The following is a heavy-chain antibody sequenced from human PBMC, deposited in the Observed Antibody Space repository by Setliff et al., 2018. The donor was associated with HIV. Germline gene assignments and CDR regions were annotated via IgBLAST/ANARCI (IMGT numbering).Heavy chain of an antibody. CDR3: ARQPTDTSGYNNWFDS. CDR2: IYPGDSDT. CDR1: GYTFTNYW. J-gene: IGHJ5*01. V-gene: IGHV5-51*01. Sequence: GESLKISCRGSGYTFTNYWIGWVRQMPGRGLEWMGIIYPGDSDTRYSPLFEGQVTMSADKSINTAYLQWNSLKASDTAMYYCARQPTDTSGYNNWFDSWGQGTLVTVSS. D-gene: IGHD3-3*01.